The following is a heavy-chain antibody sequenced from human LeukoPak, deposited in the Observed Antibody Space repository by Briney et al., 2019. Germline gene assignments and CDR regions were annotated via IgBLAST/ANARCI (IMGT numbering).Heavy chain of an antibody. CDR2: INHSGST. J-gene: IGHJ4*02. CDR1: GGSFSNYY. Sequence: SETLSLTCAVYGGSFSNYYHNWIRQPPGKGLEWIGEINHSGSTNYNPSLKSRVTTSVDTSKKQFSLHLNSLTAADTAVYYCARGRYQLLFDSWGQGTLVTVSS. V-gene: IGHV4-34*01. D-gene: IGHD2-2*01. CDR3: ARGRYQLLFDS.